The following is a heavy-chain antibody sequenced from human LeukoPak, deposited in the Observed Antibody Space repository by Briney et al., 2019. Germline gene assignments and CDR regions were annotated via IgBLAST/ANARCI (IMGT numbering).Heavy chain of an antibody. CDR1: GFPFSSYA. CDR3: VRSLGY. CDR2: IAGSGGFT. V-gene: IGHV3-23*01. Sequence: GGSLRLSCAASGFPFSSYAMNWVRQAPGKGLEWVSVIAGSGGFTQYADSVKGRFTISRDNSKNTVYLQMNRLRVGDTALYYCVRSLGYWGQGTLVTVSS. J-gene: IGHJ4*02.